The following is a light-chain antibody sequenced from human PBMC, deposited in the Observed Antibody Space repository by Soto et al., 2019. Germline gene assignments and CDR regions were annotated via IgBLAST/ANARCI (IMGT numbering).Light chain of an antibody. Sequence: DIQLTQSPSFLSASVGDGVTTTCRASQGIAGSLAWYQQKPGKPPKLLIYAESTLQSGVPSRFSGSGSGTRGTLTISSLQPEDFATYYCQQVKSYPRTFGGGTKVEIK. CDR3: QQVKSYPRT. CDR1: QGIAGS. J-gene: IGKJ4*01. V-gene: IGKV1-9*01. CDR2: AES.